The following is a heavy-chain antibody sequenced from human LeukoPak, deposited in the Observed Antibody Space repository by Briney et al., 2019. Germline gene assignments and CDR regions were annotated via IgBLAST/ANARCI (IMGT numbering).Heavy chain of an antibody. CDR1: GGTFSSYA. J-gene: IGHJ3*02. D-gene: IGHD1-1*01. Sequence: ASVKVSCKASGGTFSSYAISWVRQAPGQGLEWMGGIIPIFGTANYAQKFQGRVTITADESTSTAYMELSSLRSEDTAVYYCARGGNWNVVDAFDIWGQGTMVTVSS. V-gene: IGHV1-69*01. CDR2: IIPIFGTA. CDR3: ARGGNWNVVDAFDI.